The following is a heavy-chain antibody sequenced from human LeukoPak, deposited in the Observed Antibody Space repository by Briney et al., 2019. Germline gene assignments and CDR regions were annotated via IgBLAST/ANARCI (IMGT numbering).Heavy chain of an antibody. CDR1: GGSISSSSYY. Sequence: SETLSLTCTVSGGSISSSSYYWGWIRQPPGKGLEWIGSIYYSGSTYYNPSLKSRVTISVDTSKNQFSLKLSSVTAADTAVYYCARDTAEGIWLGELSNWGQGTLVTVSS. CDR3: ARDTAEGIWLGELSN. D-gene: IGHD3-10*01. J-gene: IGHJ4*02. V-gene: IGHV4-39*07. CDR2: IYYSGST.